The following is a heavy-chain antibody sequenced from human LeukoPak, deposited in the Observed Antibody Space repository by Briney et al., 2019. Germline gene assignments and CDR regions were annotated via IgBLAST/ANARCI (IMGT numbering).Heavy chain of an antibody. CDR3: AREDYGSGSYSYGMDV. Sequence: SGTLSLTCAVSGGSISSSNWWSWVRQPPGKGLEWIGEIYHSGNTNYNPSLRSRVTISVDKSKNQFSLKLSSVTAADTAVYYCAREDYGSGSYSYGMDVWGQGTTVTVSS. CDR2: IYHSGNT. V-gene: IGHV4-4*02. CDR1: GGSISSSNW. D-gene: IGHD3-10*01. J-gene: IGHJ6*02.